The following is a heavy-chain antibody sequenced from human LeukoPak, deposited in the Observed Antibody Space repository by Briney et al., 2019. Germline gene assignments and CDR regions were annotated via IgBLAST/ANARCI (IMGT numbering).Heavy chain of an antibody. Sequence: SETLSLTCTVSGGSISSYHWSWIRQPPGKGLECIGYIYYSGSTHYNPSLKSRVTISVDTSKNQFSLKLSSVTAADTAVYYCARDKSRTYGSADAFDIWGQGTMVTVSS. D-gene: IGHD3-10*01. CDR1: GGSISSYH. CDR3: ARDKSRTYGSADAFDI. V-gene: IGHV4-59*01. CDR2: IYYSGST. J-gene: IGHJ3*02.